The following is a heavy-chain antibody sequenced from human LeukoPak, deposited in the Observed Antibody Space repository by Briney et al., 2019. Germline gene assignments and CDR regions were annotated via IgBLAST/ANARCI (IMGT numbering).Heavy chain of an antibody. CDR3: ARDLQVLRFLEWSQPFDY. Sequence: AASVEVSCKASGYTFTSYGISWVRQAPGQGLEWMGWISAYNGNTNYAQKLQGRVTMTTDTSTSTAYMELRSLRSDDTAVYYCARDLQVLRFLEWSQPFDYWGQGTLVTVSS. V-gene: IGHV1-18*01. J-gene: IGHJ4*02. CDR2: ISAYNGNT. D-gene: IGHD3-3*01. CDR1: GYTFTSYG.